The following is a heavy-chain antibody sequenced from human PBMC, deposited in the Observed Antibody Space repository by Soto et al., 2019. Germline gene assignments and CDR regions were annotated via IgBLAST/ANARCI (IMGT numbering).Heavy chain of an antibody. CDR2: IWYDGSNK. CDR1: GFTFSSYG. J-gene: IGHJ4*02. D-gene: IGHD6-19*01. Sequence: QVQLVESGGGVVQPGRSLRLSCAASGFTFSSYGMHLVGQAPGKGLEWVAVIWYDGSNKYYADYVKGRFTISRDNSKNTLYLQMNSLRAEDTAVYYCARDRYSSGWYDLDYWGQGTLVTVSS. V-gene: IGHV3-33*01. CDR3: ARDRYSSGWYDLDY.